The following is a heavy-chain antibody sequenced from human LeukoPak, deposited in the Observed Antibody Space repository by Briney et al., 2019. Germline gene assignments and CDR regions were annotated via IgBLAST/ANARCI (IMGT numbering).Heavy chain of an antibody. CDR1: GFTFSSYS. CDR2: ISSSSSYI. CDR3: AIHYYGSGSYPFDY. D-gene: IGHD3-10*01. V-gene: IGHV3-21*01. J-gene: IGHJ4*02. Sequence: PGGSLRLSCAASGFTFSSYSMNWVRQAPGKGPEWVSSISSSSSYIYYADSVKGRFTISRDNAKNSLYLQMNSLRAEDTAVYYCAIHYYGSGSYPFDYWGQGTLVTVSS.